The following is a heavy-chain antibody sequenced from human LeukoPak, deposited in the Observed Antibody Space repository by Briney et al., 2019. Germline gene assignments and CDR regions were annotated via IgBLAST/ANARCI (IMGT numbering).Heavy chain of an antibody. V-gene: IGHV3-33*01. J-gene: IGHJ4*02. D-gene: IGHD6-13*01. CDR1: GFTFSSYG. CDR2: IWYDGSNK. Sequence: GGSLRLSCAASGFTFSSYGMHWVRQAPGKGLEWVAVIWYDGSNKYYADSVKGRFTISRDNSKNTLYLQMNSLRAEDTAVYYCARDPKIAAVHYWGQGTLVTVSS. CDR3: ARDPKIAAVHY.